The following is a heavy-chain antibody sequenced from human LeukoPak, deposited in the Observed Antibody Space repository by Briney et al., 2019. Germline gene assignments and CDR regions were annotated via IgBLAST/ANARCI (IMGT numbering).Heavy chain of an antibody. D-gene: IGHD6-19*01. Sequence: TSSETLSLTCAVYGGSFSGYYWSWIRQPPGKGLEWIGYIYYSGSTNYNPSLKSRVTISVDTSKNQFSLKLSSVTAADTAVYYCARARYGGSGWYLDYWGQGTLVTVSS. CDR2: IYYSGST. J-gene: IGHJ4*02. CDR3: ARARYGGSGWYLDY. CDR1: GGSFSGYY. V-gene: IGHV4-59*01.